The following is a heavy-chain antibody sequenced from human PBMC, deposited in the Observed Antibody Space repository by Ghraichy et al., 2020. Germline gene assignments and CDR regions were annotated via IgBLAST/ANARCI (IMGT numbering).Heavy chain of an antibody. CDR2: INAGNGNT. J-gene: IGHJ6*02. CDR3: ARAWLDIAATSEYYYGMDV. D-gene: IGHD6-6*01. CDR1: GYTFTSYA. V-gene: IGHV1-3*01. Sequence: ASVKVSCKASGYTFTSYAMHWVRQAPGQRLEWMGWINAGNGNTKYSQKFQGRVTITRDTSASTAYMELSSLRSEDTAVYYCARAWLDIAATSEYYYGMDVWGRGTTVTGSS.